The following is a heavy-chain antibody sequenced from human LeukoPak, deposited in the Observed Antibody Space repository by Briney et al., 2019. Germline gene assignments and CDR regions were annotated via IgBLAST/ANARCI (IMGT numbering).Heavy chain of an antibody. CDR1: GFTFSSYA. J-gene: IGHJ4*02. CDR3: AKSSYYDSSGYYREYYFDY. Sequence: GGSLRLSCEASGFTFSSYAMSWVRQAPGKGLEWVSSVSGSGGSTYYADPVKGRFTISRDNSKSTLFLQMNSLRAEDTAVYYCAKSSYYDSSGYYREYYFDYWGQGTLVTVSS. V-gene: IGHV3-23*01. CDR2: VSGSGGST. D-gene: IGHD3-22*01.